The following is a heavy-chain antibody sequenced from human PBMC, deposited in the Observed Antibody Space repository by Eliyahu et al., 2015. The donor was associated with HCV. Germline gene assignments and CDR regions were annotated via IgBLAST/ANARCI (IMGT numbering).Heavy chain of an antibody. D-gene: IGHD2-15*01. Sequence: QVQLQQWGAGLLKPSETLSLTCAVYGGSFSGYYWSWIRQPPGKGLEWIGEINHSGSTNYNPSLKSRVTISVDTSKNQFSLKLSSVTAADTAVYYCARGRVVGAMKGCYFDYWGQGTLVTVSS. V-gene: IGHV4-34*01. CDR2: INHSGST. J-gene: IGHJ4*02. CDR3: ARGRVVGAMKGCYFDY. CDR1: GGSFSGYY.